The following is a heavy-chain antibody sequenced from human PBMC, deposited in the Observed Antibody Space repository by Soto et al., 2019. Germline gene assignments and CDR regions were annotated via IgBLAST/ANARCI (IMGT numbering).Heavy chain of an antibody. Sequence: QVQLVQSGPEVKPPGSSVNVSCKNSGGPLSSFITYPINWVRQATGQGTTWIGWIVPNGGTVNYAQRCQGRVTMTADKDTGTSYMELNNLRSEDTAIYYWARRDTSGFLRYFDTWGQGTLVTVS. V-gene: IGHV1-69*06. D-gene: IGHD3-3*01. CDR2: IVPNGGTV. CDR3: ARRDTSGFLRYFDT. J-gene: IGHJ4*02. CDR1: GGPLSSFITYP.